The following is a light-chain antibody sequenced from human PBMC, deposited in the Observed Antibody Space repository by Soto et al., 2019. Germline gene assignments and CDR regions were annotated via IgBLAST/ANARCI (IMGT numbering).Light chain of an antibody. CDR3: SSYGGSTTVV. CDR2: EVS. V-gene: IGLV2-8*01. J-gene: IGLJ2*01. CDR1: SSDVGGYNY. Sequence: QSVLTQPPSASGSPGQSVTISCTGSSSDVGGYNYVSWYQQHPGKAPKLMIYEVSKRPSGVPDRLSGSKSGNTASLTVSGIKAEDEADYDCSSYGGSTTVVFGGGTALTVL.